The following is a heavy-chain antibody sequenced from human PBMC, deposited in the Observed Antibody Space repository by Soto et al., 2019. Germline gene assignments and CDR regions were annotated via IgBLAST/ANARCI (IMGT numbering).Heavy chain of an antibody. CDR3: ARMKAHSDSHYYDMDV. Sequence: SVPTLVNPTETLTLTCTISGFSLSNGRMGVSWIRQPPGRALEWLAHFFSDVERSYSTSMQSRLTMSQDTSGTQVVLTMTNMETKDTGTHFCARMKAHSDSHYYDMDVWGQGTPVTVSS. J-gene: IGHJ6*02. V-gene: IGHV2-26*03. D-gene: IGHD2-15*01. CDR2: FFSDVER. CDR1: GFSLSNGRMG.